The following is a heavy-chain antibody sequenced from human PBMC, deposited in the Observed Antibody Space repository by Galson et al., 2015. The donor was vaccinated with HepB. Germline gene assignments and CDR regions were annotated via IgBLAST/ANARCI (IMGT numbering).Heavy chain of an antibody. Sequence: SVKVSCKAFGYTFTSYGISWVRQAPGQGLEWMGWISAYNGNTNYAQKLQGRVTMTTDTSTSTAYMELRSLRSDDTAVYYCAREGGGYYYDSSGYYYPFDYWGQGTLVTVSS. V-gene: IGHV1-18*01. CDR3: AREGGGYYYDSSGYYYPFDY. CDR1: GYTFTSYG. CDR2: ISAYNGNT. J-gene: IGHJ4*02. D-gene: IGHD3-22*01.